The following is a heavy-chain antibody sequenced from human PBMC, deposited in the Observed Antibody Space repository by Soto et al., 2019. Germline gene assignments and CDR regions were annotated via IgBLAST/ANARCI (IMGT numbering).Heavy chain of an antibody. D-gene: IGHD2-15*01. V-gene: IGHV4-4*07. CDR3: ARVQHSGGSYRWFDP. J-gene: IGHJ5*02. Sequence: SETLSLTCSVSGVSISCYYWTWIRQPAGKGLEYIGRIYSSGSTNFSPSLKSRVAMSVDTSQNQFSLKLTSMTAADTAIYYCARVQHSGGSYRWFDPWGQGTLVTVSS. CDR2: IYSSGST. CDR1: GVSISCYY.